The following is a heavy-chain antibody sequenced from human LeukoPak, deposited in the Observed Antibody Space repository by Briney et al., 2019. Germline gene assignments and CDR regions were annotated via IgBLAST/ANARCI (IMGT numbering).Heavy chain of an antibody. CDR1: GFTFSSYS. CDR3: AELGITMIGGV. CDR2: ISSSGSTI. V-gene: IGHV3-48*04. D-gene: IGHD3-10*02. J-gene: IGHJ6*04. Sequence: GSLRLSCAASGFTFSSYSMNWVRQAPGKGLEWVSYISSSGSTIYYAVSVKGRFTISRDNAKNSLYLQMNSLRAEDTAVYYCAELGITMIGGVWGKGTTVTISS.